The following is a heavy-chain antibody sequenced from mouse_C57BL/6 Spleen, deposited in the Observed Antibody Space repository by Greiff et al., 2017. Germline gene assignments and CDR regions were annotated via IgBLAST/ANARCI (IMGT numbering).Heavy chain of an antibody. CDR3: ARSKGWDDAMDY. Sequence: QVQLQQSGAELAKPGASVKLSCKASGYTFTSYWMHWVKQRPGQGLEWIGYINPSIGYTKYNQKFKDKATLTADKSSSTAYMQLSSLTYKDSAVYDCARSKGWDDAMDYWGQGTSVTVSS. CDR1: GYTFTSYW. J-gene: IGHJ4*01. D-gene: IGHD4-1*01. CDR2: INPSIGYT. V-gene: IGHV1-7*01.